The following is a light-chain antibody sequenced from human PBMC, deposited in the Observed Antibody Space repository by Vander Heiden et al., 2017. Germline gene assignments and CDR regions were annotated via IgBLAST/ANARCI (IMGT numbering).Light chain of an antibody. CDR1: SSDVGTYNY. V-gene: IGLV2-14*03. CDR2: DVA. J-gene: IGLJ2*01. Sequence: QSALTQPASVSGSPGQSITISCPGTSSDVGTYNYVSWYQHHPDKAPKLMIYDVANRPSGVSIRFSGSKSGNTASLTISGLQAEDEGDYYCSSYTSSSTVIFGGGTKLTVL. CDR3: SSYTSSSTVI.